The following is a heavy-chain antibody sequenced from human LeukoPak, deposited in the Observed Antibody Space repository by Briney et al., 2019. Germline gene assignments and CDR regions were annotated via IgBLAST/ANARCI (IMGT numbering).Heavy chain of an antibody. Sequence: HPGGSLRLSCAASGFTVSSNYMSWVRQAPGKGLEWVSVIYSGGSTYYADSVKGRFTISRDNPKNTLYLQMNSLRAEDTAVYYCARVYSSGWHYDYWGQGTLVTVSS. D-gene: IGHD6-19*01. CDR2: IYSGGST. CDR3: ARVYSSGWHYDY. CDR1: GFTVSSNY. J-gene: IGHJ4*02. V-gene: IGHV3-53*01.